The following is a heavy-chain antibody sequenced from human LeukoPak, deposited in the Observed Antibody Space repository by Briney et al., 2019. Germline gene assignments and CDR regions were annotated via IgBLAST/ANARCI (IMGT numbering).Heavy chain of an antibody. J-gene: IGHJ5*02. D-gene: IGHD3-10*01. CDR1: GYSFIYFY. CDR3: ARGRTMIRGVSWFDP. Sequence: ASMKVSFKASGYSFIYFYIHWVRQAPGQGLEWMGWINPHSGATKYAQQFQVRVTMTRDTSISTAYMELSSLRSDDTAVYYCARGRTMIRGVSWFDPWGQGTLVSVSS. CDR2: INPHSGAT. V-gene: IGHV1-2*02.